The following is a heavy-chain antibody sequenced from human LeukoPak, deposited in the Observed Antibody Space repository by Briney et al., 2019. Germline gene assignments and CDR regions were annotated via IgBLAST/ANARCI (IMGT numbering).Heavy chain of an antibody. V-gene: IGHV4-59*01. CDR1: DDSISTYY. CDR3: ARGQGDFWSGAPLIDY. CDR2: IYHSGSI. Sequence: SETLSLTCTVSDDSISTYYWNWIRQPPGKGLEWIGYIYHSGSIKYNPSLKSRVTISVDTSKNLFSLKLTSMTAADTAVYYCARGQGDFWSGAPLIDYWGQGTLVTVSS. D-gene: IGHD3-3*01. J-gene: IGHJ4*02.